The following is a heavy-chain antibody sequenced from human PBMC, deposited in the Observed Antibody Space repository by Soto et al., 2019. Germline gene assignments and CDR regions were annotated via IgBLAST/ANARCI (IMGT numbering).Heavy chain of an antibody. Sequence: QVQLVESGGGLVKPGGSLRLSCAVSGFTFSDYYMSWIRQAPGKGLEWVSYISSSGSSIYYADSVKGRFTISRENAKNSLYLQMHSLRAEDTAVYYCARQVVSISCCPFDPWGQGTLVTVSS. CDR2: ISSSGSSI. CDR1: GFTFSDYY. V-gene: IGHV3-11*01. CDR3: ARQVVSISCCPFDP. D-gene: IGHD2-2*01. J-gene: IGHJ5*02.